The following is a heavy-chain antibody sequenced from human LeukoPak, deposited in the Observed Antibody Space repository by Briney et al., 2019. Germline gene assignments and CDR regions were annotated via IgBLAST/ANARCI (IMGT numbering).Heavy chain of an antibody. D-gene: IGHD5-24*01. CDR2: INPKSGGT. V-gene: IGHV1-2*02. Sequence: ASVKVSCKASGYTFTGYYLHWVRQAPGQGLEWMGWINPKSGGTKYAQKFQGRVTMTRDTSISTAYMELSRLRSDDTVVYYCAKENYRFDSWGQGTLVTVSS. CDR1: GYTFTGYY. J-gene: IGHJ5*01. CDR3: AKENYRFDS.